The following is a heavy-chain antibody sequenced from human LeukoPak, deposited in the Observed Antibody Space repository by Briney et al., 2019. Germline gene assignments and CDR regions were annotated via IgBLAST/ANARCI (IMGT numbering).Heavy chain of an antibody. CDR1: GGSISGYY. Sequence: SGTLSLTCTVSGGSISGYYWSWIRQPPGKGLEWIGYIYTIGSTNYNPSLKSRVTISVNTSKNQFSLRLSSVTAADTAMYFCARAYSRSYSHFDDWGQGTLVTVSS. CDR3: ARAYSRSYSHFDD. J-gene: IGHJ4*02. V-gene: IGHV4-4*09. D-gene: IGHD1-26*01. CDR2: IYTIGST.